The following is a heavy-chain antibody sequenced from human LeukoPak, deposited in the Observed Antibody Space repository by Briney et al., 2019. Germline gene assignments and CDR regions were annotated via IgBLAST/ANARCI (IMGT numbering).Heavy chain of an antibody. CDR2: IIPIFGTA. J-gene: IGHJ6*03. D-gene: IGHD3-10*01. V-gene: IGHV1-69*05. Sequence: SVKVSCKASGGTFSSYAISWVRQAPGQGLEWMGGIIPIFGTAYYAQKFQGRVTITTDESTSTAYMELSSLRSEDTAVYYCARRTMVRGVPSYYMDVWGKGTTVTVS. CDR3: ARRTMVRGVPSYYMDV. CDR1: GGTFSSYA.